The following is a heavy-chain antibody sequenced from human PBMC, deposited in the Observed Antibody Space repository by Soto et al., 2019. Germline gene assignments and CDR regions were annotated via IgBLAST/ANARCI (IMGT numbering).Heavy chain of an antibody. CDR1: GFTFSSYS. D-gene: IGHD3-10*01. CDR2: ISSSSSYI. V-gene: IGHV3-21*01. Sequence: GGSLRLSCAASGFTFSSYSMNWVRQAPGKGLEWVSSISSSSSYIYYADSVKGRFTISRDNAKNSLYLQMNSLRAEDTAVYYCARVSGGSGSNPTSYCYYGMDVWGQGTTVTVSS. CDR3: ARVSGGSGSNPTSYCYYGMDV. J-gene: IGHJ6*02.